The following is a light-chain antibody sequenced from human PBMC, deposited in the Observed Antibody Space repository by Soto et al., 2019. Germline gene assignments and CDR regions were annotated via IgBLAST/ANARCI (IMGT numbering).Light chain of an antibody. V-gene: IGLV2-14*01. J-gene: IGLJ2*01. Sequence: QSALTQPASVSGSPGQSITISCTGTSSDVGGYNYVSWYQQHTGKAPKLMIYDVSNRPSGVSNRFSGSKSANTASLTISGLQAEDEGDYYCTSYTSTRTVVFGGGTKVTVL. CDR1: SSDVGGYNY. CDR3: TSYTSTRTVV. CDR2: DVS.